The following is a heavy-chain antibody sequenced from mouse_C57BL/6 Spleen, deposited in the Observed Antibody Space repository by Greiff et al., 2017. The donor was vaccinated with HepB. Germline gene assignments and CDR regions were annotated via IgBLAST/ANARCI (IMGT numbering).Heavy chain of an antibody. J-gene: IGHJ1*03. CDR3: ARVVSLYWDFEV. CDR1: GYTFTSYT. CDR2: INPSSVYT. V-gene: IGHV1-4*01. D-gene: IGHD1-1*02. Sequence: VQLQQSGAELARPGASVKMSCKASGYTFTSYTMHWVKQRPGQGLEWIGYINPSSVYTKYYQKFKDKATLTADKSSSTAYLQLSSLTSEDSAVYYCARVVSLYWDFEVWGTGTTVTVSS.